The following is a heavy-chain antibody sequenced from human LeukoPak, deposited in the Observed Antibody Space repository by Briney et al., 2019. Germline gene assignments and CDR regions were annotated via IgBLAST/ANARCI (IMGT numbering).Heavy chain of an antibody. CDR3: ARDTNGVDV. J-gene: IGHJ6*02. V-gene: IGHV4-34*01. D-gene: IGHD1-1*01. CDR1: GGSFSGYY. CDR2: INHSGST. Sequence: SSETLSLTCAVYGGSFSGYYWSWIRQPPGKGLEWIGEINHSGSTNYNPSLKSRVTISVDTSKNQFSLKLSSVTAADTAVYYCARDTNGVDVWGQGTTVTVSS.